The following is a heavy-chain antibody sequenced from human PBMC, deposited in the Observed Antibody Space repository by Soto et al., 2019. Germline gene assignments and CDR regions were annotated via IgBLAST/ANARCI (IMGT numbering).Heavy chain of an antibody. CDR1: GFTFSSYS. J-gene: IGHJ3*01. CDR3: ARGDRGCFDL. V-gene: IGHV3-48*04. Sequence: GGSLILSCAASGFTFSSYSMNWVRQAPGKGLEWVSYISSSSSTIYYADSVKGRFTISRDNAKNAIFLQMTSLRVDDTAVYFCARGDRGCFDLRRQGTMVTV. D-gene: IGHD3-10*01. CDR2: ISSSSSTI.